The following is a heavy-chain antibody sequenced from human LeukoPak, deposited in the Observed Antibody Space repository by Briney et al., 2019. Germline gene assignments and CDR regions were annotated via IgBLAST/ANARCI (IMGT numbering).Heavy chain of an antibody. CDR2: ISDSGST. CDR3: ARDQRSADFWSGYSYNWFDP. D-gene: IGHD3-3*01. V-gene: IGHV4-61*01. J-gene: IGHJ5*02. CDR1: GGSVSSGSYY. Sequence: SSETLSLTCTVPGGSVSSGSYYWSWIRQPPGKGLEWIRYISDSGSTNYNPSLKSRVTISVDTSKNQFSLKLSSVTAADTAVYYCARDQRSADFWSGYSYNWFDPWGQGTLVTVSS.